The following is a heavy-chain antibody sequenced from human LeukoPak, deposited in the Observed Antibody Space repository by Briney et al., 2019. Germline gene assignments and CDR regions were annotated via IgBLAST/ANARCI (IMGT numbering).Heavy chain of an antibody. J-gene: IGHJ4*02. CDR2: ISAAGASM. D-gene: IGHD2-15*01. CDR3: AKDRRTNTVVAASSH. CDR1: GFTFSSFA. Sequence: TGGSLRLSCAASGFTFSSFAMTWVRQAPGKGLEWVSSISAAGASMYYADSVKGRFTISRDNSKNTLSLQMDSLRAEDTAVYYCAKDRRTNTVVAASSHWGQGTLVTVSS. V-gene: IGHV3-23*01.